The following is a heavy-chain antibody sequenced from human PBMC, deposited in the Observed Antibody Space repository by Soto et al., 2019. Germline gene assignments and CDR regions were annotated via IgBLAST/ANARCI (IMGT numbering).Heavy chain of an antibody. CDR3: ARDYCGGDCYWDNWFDP. D-gene: IGHD2-21*01. CDR1: GFTFSSYS. V-gene: IGHV3-21*01. J-gene: IGHJ5*02. Sequence: PGGSLRLSCAASGFTFSSYSMNWVRQAPGKGLEWVSSISSSSSYIYYADPVKGRFTISRDNAKNSLYLQMNSLRAEDTAVYYCARDYCGGDCYWDNWFDPWGQGTLVTVSS. CDR2: ISSSSSYI.